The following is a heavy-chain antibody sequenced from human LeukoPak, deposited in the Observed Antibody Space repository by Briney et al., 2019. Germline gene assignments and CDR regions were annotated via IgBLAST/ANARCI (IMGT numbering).Heavy chain of an antibody. D-gene: IGHD6-13*01. CDR1: GGSISGYY. V-gene: IGHV4-59*08. Sequence: SETLSLSCTVSGGSISGYYWSWIRHPPGKGLEWIGYIYYSGSTNYNPSLKSRVTISVDTSKNQFSLKLSSVTAADTAVYYCASTTAAGTGYFDYWGQGTLVTVSS. CDR2: IYYSGST. CDR3: ASTTAAGTGYFDY. J-gene: IGHJ4*02.